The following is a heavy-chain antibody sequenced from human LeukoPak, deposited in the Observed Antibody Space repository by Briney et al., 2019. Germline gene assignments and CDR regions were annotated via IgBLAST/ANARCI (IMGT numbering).Heavy chain of an antibody. CDR1: GFTFSSCA. J-gene: IGHJ4*02. CDR3: AKRGINWGPIDY. V-gene: IGHV3-23*01. Sequence: GGSLRLSCAASGFTFSSCAMTWVRQAPGKGLEWVSAISGSGDSTYYADSVKGRFTISRDNSKSTLFLQMNSLRAEDTAVYYCAKRGINWGPIDYWGQGTPVTVSS. CDR2: ISGSGDST. D-gene: IGHD7-27*01.